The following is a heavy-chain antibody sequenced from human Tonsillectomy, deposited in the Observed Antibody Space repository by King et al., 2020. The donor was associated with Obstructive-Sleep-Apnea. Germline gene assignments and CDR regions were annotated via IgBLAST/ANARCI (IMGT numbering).Heavy chain of an antibody. CDR3: ARDKGSAPSGLAEYFQN. Sequence: VQLVESGGGLVQPGGSLRLSCAASGLAVSSNYMSWVRQAPGKGLEWVSIIHSGGRTYSADSVKGRFTISRDNSENMVYLQMNSLRVEDTGVYYCARDKGSAPSGLAEYFQNWGQGTLVSVSS. V-gene: IGHV3-66*01. J-gene: IGHJ1*01. CDR2: IHSGGRT. D-gene: IGHD2-15*01. CDR1: GLAVSSNY.